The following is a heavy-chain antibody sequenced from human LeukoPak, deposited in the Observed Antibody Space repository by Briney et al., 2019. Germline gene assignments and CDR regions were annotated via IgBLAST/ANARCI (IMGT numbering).Heavy chain of an antibody. V-gene: IGHV3-21*01. CDR3: ARDSLSLEVGAADFDY. CDR2: ISSSSSYM. CDR1: GFTFSSYT. J-gene: IGHJ4*02. Sequence: GGSLRLSCAASGFTFSSYTMNWVRQAPGKGLEWVSSISSSSSYMYYADSVKGRFTISRDNAKNILFLQMNSLRAEDTAVYYCARDSLSLEVGAADFDYWGQGTLVTVSS. D-gene: IGHD1-26*01.